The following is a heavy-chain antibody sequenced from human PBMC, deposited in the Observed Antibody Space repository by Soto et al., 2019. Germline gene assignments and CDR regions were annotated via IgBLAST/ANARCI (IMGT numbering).Heavy chain of an antibody. Sequence: ASEEVSCMASGYTFSGYYMYLMQQAPEQGLDWMGLINPNTSDTIYAQKFQGRVVMTRDTSTSTAYMELSGLRSDDTAVYYCARDRAPTSFDYWGQGNLV. V-gene: IGHV1-2*02. J-gene: IGHJ4*02. CDR1: GYTFSGYY. CDR2: INPNTSDT. CDR3: ARDRAPTSFDY.